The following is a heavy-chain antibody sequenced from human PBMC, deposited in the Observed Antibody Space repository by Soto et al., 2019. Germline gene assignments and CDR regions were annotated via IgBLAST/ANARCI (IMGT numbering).Heavy chain of an antibody. CDR3: AKRGSLITMRGGPWFDP. D-gene: IGHD3-22*01. Sequence: AGGSLRLSCAASGFTFSSYAMSWVRQAPGKGLEWVSTISGSGGNTYYADSVKGRFTISRDNSKNTLYLQMNSLRAEDTAVYYCAKRGSLITMRGGPWFDPWGQGTLVTVSS. V-gene: IGHV3-23*01. J-gene: IGHJ5*02. CDR2: ISGSGGNT. CDR1: GFTFSSYA.